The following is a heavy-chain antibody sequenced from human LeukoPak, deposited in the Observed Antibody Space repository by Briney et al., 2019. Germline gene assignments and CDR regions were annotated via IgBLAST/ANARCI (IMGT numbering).Heavy chain of an antibody. J-gene: IGHJ5*02. D-gene: IGHD2-15*01. CDR3: ARHGTDIVVVVAEEGNWFDP. Sequence: PSETLSLTCTVSGVSISNYYWNWIRQPPGKGLEWIGHVYNSGSTNYNPSLKSRVTISVDTSKNQFSLKLSPVTAADTAVYYCARHGTDIVVVVAEEGNWFDPWGQGTPVTVSS. CDR1: GVSISNYY. CDR2: VYNSGST. V-gene: IGHV4-59*08.